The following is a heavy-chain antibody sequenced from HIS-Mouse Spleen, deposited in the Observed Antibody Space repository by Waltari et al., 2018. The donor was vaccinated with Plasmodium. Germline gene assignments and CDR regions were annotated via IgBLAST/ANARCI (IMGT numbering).Heavy chain of an antibody. CDR3: ARDPFYVDTAMVLDC. D-gene: IGHD5-18*01. Sequence: QVQLVESGGGVVQPGRSLRLSCAPSGFTFSSYAMPWVRQAPGKGLEWVAVISYDGSNKYYADSVKGRFTISRDNSKNTLYLQMNSLRAEDTAVYYCARDPFYVDTAMVLDCWGQGTLVTVSS. CDR1: GFTFSSYA. CDR2: ISYDGSNK. V-gene: IGHV3-30*04. J-gene: IGHJ4*02.